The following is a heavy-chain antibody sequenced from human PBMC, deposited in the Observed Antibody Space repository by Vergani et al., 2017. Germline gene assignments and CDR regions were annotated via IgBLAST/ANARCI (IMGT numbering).Heavy chain of an antibody. V-gene: IGHV1-2*02. Sequence: QVQLVQSGAEVKKPGASVKVSCKASGYTFTDYFMHWVRQAPGQGLEWMGWINPNSGGTNYAQKFQGRVTMTRDTSISTAYMELSNLRSYDTAVYYCARVGTSSNRDYFDYWCQGTMVTVSS. CDR1: GYTFTDYF. D-gene: IGHD2-2*01. J-gene: IGHJ4*02. CDR3: ARVGTSSNRDYFDY. CDR2: INPNSGGT.